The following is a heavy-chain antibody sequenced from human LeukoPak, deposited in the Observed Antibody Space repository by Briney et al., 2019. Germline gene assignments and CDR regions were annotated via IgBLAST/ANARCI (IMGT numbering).Heavy chain of an antibody. CDR3: ARAIAATPNWFDP. J-gene: IGHJ5*02. Sequence: GRSLRLSCAASGFTFSSYAMHWVRQAPGKGLEWVAVISYDGSNKYYADSVKGRFTISRDNSKNTLYLQMNSLRAEDTAVYYCARAIAATPNWFDPWGQGTLVTVSP. CDR2: ISYDGSNK. D-gene: IGHD2-15*01. V-gene: IGHV3-30-3*01. CDR1: GFTFSSYA.